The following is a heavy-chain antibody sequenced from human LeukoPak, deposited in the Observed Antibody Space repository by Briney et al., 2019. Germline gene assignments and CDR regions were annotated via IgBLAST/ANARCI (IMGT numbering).Heavy chain of an antibody. D-gene: IGHD3-22*01. CDR3: ARDLNYYDSSGYYDY. J-gene: IGHJ4*02. Sequence: ASVKVSCKASGGTFSSYANSWVRQAPGQGLEWMGRIIPILGIANYAQKFQGRVTITADKSTSTAYMELSSLRSEDTAVYYCARDLNYYDSSGYYDYWGQGTLVTVSS. CDR2: IIPILGIA. CDR1: GGTFSSYA. V-gene: IGHV1-69*04.